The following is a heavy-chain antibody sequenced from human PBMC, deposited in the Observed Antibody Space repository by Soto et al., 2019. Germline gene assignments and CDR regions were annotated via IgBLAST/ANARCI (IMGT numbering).Heavy chain of an antibody. J-gene: IGHJ5*02. CDR3: ASGYDILTGPRSNWFDP. CDR2: IKQDGSEK. V-gene: IGHV3-7*01. CDR1: GFTFSSYW. D-gene: IGHD3-9*01. Sequence: GGSLRLSCAASGFTFSSYWMSLVRQAPGKGLEWVANIKQDGSEKYYVDSVKGRFTISRDNAKNSLYLQMNSLRAEDTAVYYCASGYDILTGPRSNWFDPWGQGTLVTVSS.